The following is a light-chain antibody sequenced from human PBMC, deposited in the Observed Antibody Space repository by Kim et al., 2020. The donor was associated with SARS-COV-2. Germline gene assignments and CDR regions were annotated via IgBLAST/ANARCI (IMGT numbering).Light chain of an antibody. J-gene: IGKJ4*01. CDR3: QQSENIPPLT. CDR1: QNINTY. V-gene: IGKV1-39*01. Sequence: DIQMTQSPSSLSASVGDRITITCRASQNINTYLNWYQQKPGKAPRLLISRASSLQSGVPSRFSGSGSGTDFTLTISSLQPDDFATYFCQQSENIPPLTFGGGTKVDIK. CDR2: RAS.